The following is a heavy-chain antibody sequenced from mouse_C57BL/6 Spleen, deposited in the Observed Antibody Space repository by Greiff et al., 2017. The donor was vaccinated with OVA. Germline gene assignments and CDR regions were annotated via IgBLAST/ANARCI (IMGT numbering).Heavy chain of an antibody. Sequence: QVQLQQSGAELVRPGTSVKMSCKASGYTFTNYWIGWAKQRPGHGLEWIGDIYPGGGYTNYNEKFKGKATLTPDKSSSTAYMQFSSLTSEDSAIYYCALYDEGAMDYWGQGTSVTVSS. CDR3: ALYDEGAMDY. CDR1: GYTFTNYW. J-gene: IGHJ4*01. D-gene: IGHD2-3*01. CDR2: IYPGGGYT. V-gene: IGHV1-63*01.